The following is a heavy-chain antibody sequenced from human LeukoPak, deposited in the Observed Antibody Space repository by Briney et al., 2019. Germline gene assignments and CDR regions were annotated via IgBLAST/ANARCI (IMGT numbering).Heavy chain of an antibody. D-gene: IGHD4-23*01. Sequence: PSETLSLTCTVSGGSISSYYWSWIRQPPGKGLEWIGYIYYSGCTNYNPSLKSRVTISVDTSKNQFSLKLSSVTAADTAVYYCARDSVVTPLDNWGQGTLVTVSS. J-gene: IGHJ4*02. CDR3: ARDSVVTPLDN. CDR1: GGSISSYY. CDR2: IYYSGCT. V-gene: IGHV4-59*01.